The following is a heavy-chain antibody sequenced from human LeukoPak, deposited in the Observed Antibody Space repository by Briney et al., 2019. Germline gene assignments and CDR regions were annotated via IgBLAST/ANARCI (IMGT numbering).Heavy chain of an antibody. V-gene: IGHV4-31*03. CDR2: IYYSGST. D-gene: IGHD3-22*01. Sequence: SETLSLTCTISGGSISSGGYYWSWIRQHPGTGLEWIGYIYYSGSTYYNPCLKSRVTISVDTSKNQFSLKLSSVTAADTAVYYCARRDYYDSSGYGLWGQGTLVTVSS. CDR3: ARRDYYDSSGYGL. J-gene: IGHJ4*02. CDR1: GGSISSGGYY.